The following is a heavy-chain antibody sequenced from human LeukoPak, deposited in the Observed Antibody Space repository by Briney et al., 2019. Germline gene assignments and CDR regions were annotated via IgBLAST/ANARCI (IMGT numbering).Heavy chain of an antibody. D-gene: IGHD2-2*01. CDR1: GFTFSNYA. CDR2: ISGSGDNT. Sequence: GGSLRLSCAASGFTFSNYAMSWVRQAPGKGLEWVSTISGSGDNTYNADSVKGRFTISRDNAKKSLFLQMNSLRADDTAVYYCARPSVLGPNTDYWGQGTLVTVSS. V-gene: IGHV3-23*01. CDR3: ARPSVLGPNTDY. J-gene: IGHJ4*02.